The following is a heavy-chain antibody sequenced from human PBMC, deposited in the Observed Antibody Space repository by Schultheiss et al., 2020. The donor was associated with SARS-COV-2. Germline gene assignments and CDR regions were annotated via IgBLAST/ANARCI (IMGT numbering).Heavy chain of an antibody. V-gene: IGHV3-74*01. CDR1: GFTVSSNY. J-gene: IGHJ4*02. Sequence: GESLKISCAASGFTVSSNYMSWVRQAPGKGLEWVSRINSDGSSTSYADSVKGRFTISRDNSKNTLYLQMNSLRAEDTAVYYCASDYDYWGQGTLVTVSS. CDR3: ASDYDY. CDR2: INSDGSST.